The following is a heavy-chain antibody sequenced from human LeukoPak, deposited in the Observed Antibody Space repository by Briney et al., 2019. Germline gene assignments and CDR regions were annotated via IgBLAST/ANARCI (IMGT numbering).Heavy chain of an antibody. CDR3: AREGSSYAPSEPFYFDY. J-gene: IGHJ4*02. CDR2: ISSGGYTT. CDR1: GFTFSSHG. Sequence: PGGSLRLSCTDSGFTFSSHGLNWVRQAPGKGLEWVSYISSGGYTTRYAHSVKGRFTISRDNAKNSLHLQMNSLKAEDTAVYYCAREGSSYAPSEPFYFDYWGQGALVTVSS. V-gene: IGHV3-48*03. D-gene: IGHD3-10*01.